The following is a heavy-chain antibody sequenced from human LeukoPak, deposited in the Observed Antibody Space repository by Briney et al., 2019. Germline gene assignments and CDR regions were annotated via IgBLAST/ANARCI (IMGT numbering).Heavy chain of an antibody. D-gene: IGHD3-10*01. CDR2: IYYSGST. V-gene: IGHV4-59*01. Sequence: SETLSLTCTVSGGSISNYYWSWIRQPPGKGLEWVAYIYYSGSTNYNPSLKSRVTISVDTSKNQFSLKLSSVTAADTAVYYCARGKYYYSLNWFDPWGQGTLVTVSS. CDR3: ARGKYYYSLNWFDP. CDR1: GGSISNYY. J-gene: IGHJ5*02.